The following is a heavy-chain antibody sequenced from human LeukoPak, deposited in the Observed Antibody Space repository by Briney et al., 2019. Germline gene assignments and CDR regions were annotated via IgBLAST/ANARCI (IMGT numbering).Heavy chain of an antibody. D-gene: IGHD3-3*01. CDR1: GGSISSSSYY. CDR2: IYYSGST. CDR3: ARDRLNWNYDFWSGYYTEYYYYYMDV. J-gene: IGHJ6*03. Sequence: PSETLSLTCTVSGGSISSSSYYWGWIRQPPGKGLEWIGSIYYSGSTYYNPSLKSRVTISVDTSKNQFSLKLSSVTAADTAVYYCARDRLNWNYDFWSGYYTEYYYYYMDVWGKGTTVTVSS. V-gene: IGHV4-39*07.